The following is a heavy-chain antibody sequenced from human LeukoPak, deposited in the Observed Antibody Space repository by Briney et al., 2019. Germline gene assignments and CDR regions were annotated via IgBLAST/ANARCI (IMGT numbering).Heavy chain of an antibody. V-gene: IGHV4-39*01. D-gene: IGHD3-22*01. J-gene: IGHJ4*02. Sequence: SETLSLTCTLYGGPISSSSYYWGWIRQPPGKGLEWIVRIYYSGSTYYNPSLKSRVTISVETSKNQFSLKLRSVTAADTAVYYCASGYDSSAYQPFIDYWGQGTLVTVSS. CDR3: ASGYDSSAYQPFIDY. CDR1: GGPISSSSYY. CDR2: IYYSGST.